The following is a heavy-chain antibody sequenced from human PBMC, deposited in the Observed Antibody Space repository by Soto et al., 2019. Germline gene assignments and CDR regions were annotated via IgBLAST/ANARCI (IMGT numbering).Heavy chain of an antibody. CDR1: GGSISSSGYY. D-gene: IGHD3-22*01. V-gene: IGHV4-39*01. Sequence: NPSETLSLTCTVSGGSISSSGYYWGWIRQPPGKGLEWVGTIYYTGTTYYNPSLKTRLTISVDTSKNQFSLKLSSVTAADTAVYFCARYYDSSDRPYFHHWGQGMFVTVSP. J-gene: IGHJ1*01. CDR3: ARYYDSSDRPYFHH. CDR2: IYYTGTT.